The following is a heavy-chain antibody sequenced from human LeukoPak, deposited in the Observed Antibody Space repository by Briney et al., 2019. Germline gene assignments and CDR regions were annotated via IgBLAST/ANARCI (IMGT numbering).Heavy chain of an antibody. CDR2: VNPSSGDT. D-gene: IGHD1-1*01. CDR1: GYTFTSYD. CDR3: ARDSPGSGWFDY. J-gene: IGHJ5*01. V-gene: IGHV1-2*04. Sequence: ASVKVSCKASGYTFTSYDINWVRQAPGQGLEWMGWVNPSSGDTKYAQKFQGWVTMTRDTSIRTVYMELSRLNSDDTAVYYCARDSPGSGWFDYWGRGTLVTVSS.